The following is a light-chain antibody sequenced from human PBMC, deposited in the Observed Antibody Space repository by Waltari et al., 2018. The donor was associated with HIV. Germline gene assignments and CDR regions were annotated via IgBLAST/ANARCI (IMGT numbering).Light chain of an antibody. CDR1: SSDVGGYNS. CDR2: EVS. V-gene: IGLV2-14*01. Sequence: QSALTQPASVSGSPGQSIPISCTGPSSDVGGYNSVSWYQHHPGKVPKLMIYEVSNRPSGVSNRFSGSKSGNTASLTISGLQAEDEADYYCTSYTTSTTVIFGGGTKLTVL. CDR3: TSYTTSTTVI. J-gene: IGLJ2*01.